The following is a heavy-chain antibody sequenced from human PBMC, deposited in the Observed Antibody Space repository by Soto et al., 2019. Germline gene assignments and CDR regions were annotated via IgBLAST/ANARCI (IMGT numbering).Heavy chain of an antibody. CDR1: GFRFEDFA. D-gene: IGHD1-26*01. Sequence: EVQLVESGGGLVQSGRSRRLSCVASGFRFEDFALHWVRQAPGKAREWVSSIDWNSGSTAYADSVKGRFPIFRDNARNSLDLQMNSLRVEDTALYYCVKGRGSYFVYFGLDVWGQGTTVTVSS. CDR2: IDWNSGST. J-gene: IGHJ6*02. V-gene: IGHV3-9*01. CDR3: VKGRGSYFVYFGLDV.